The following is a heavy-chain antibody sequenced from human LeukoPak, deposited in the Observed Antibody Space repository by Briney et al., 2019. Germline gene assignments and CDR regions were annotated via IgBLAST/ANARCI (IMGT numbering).Heavy chain of an antibody. CDR3: ARGDPGYSGYHFDY. V-gene: IGHV3-30-3*01. CDR2: ISYDGNNK. CDR1: GFTFSAYD. J-gene: IGHJ4*02. D-gene: IGHD5-12*01. Sequence: PGGSLRLSCTISGFTFSAYDLYWVRQAPGRGLEWVAVISYDGNNKYYADRVRGRFSISRDISKNTLFLQMDSLRVEDTAVYYCARGDPGYSGYHFDYWGQGTLVTVSS.